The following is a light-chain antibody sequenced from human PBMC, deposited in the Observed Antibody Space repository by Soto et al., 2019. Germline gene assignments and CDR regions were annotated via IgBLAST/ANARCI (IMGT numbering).Light chain of an antibody. Sequence: DIQMTQSPSTLSATEGDRVTITCRASQSISSWLAWYQQKPGKAPKLLIYKASSLESGVPSRFSGSGSGTEFTLTISSLQPDDFATYYCQQYNSYSPVYTFGQGTKLEIK. CDR2: KAS. CDR3: QQYNSYSPVYT. V-gene: IGKV1-5*03. CDR1: QSISSW. J-gene: IGKJ2*01.